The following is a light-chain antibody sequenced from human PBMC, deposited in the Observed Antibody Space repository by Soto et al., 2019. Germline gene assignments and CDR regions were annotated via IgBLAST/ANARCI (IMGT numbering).Light chain of an antibody. CDR1: QTIRSNY. J-gene: IGKJ1*01. CDR3: QQYGSSPWT. Sequence: ETVLTQSPGTLSLSPGERATLSCRASQTIRSNYLAWYRQTPGQAPRLLIYGASNRATGIADRFSGSGSGTDLTLIISRLEPEDFAVYYCQQYGSSPWTFGQGTKVEIK. V-gene: IGKV3-20*01. CDR2: GAS.